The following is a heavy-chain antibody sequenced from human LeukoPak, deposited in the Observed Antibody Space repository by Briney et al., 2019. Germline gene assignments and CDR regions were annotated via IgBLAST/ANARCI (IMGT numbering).Heavy chain of an antibody. CDR3: ARGYYSSSRFDS. J-gene: IGHJ4*02. V-gene: IGHV3-74*01. D-gene: IGHD6-13*01. Sequence: PGGSLRLSCAASGFPFSNYSMHCVRQAPGKGLVWVSRVNSDGSTTNYADSVKGRFTISRDNAENTLYMRMNSLRPEDTAVYYCARGYYSSSRFDSWGQGTLVTVSS. CDR1: GFPFSNYS. CDR2: VNSDGSTT.